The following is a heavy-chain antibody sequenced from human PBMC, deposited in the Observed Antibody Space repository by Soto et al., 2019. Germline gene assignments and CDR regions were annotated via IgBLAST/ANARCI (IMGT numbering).Heavy chain of an antibody. CDR1: GGTFSSYA. D-gene: IGHD6-13*01. V-gene: IGHV1-69*15. CDR2: IIPIFGTT. CDR3: ARGSSSWPYFDY. J-gene: IGHJ4*02. Sequence: QVQLVQSGAEVKKPGSSVKVSCKASGGTFSSYAISWVRQAPGQGLEWMGRIIPIFGTTNYAQRFQGRVTITADPSTNTAYLELSSLRSEDTAVHFCARGSSSWPYFDYWGQGTLVTVSS.